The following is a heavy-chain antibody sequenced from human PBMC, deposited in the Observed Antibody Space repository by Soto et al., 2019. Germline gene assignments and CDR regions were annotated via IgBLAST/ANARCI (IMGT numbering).Heavy chain of an antibody. CDR1: GGSISSGGYY. V-gene: IGHV4-31*03. D-gene: IGHD6-13*01. CDR2: IYYSGST. J-gene: IGHJ5*02. Sequence: SETLSLTCTVSGGSISSGGYYWSWIRQHPGKGLEWIGYIYYSGSTYYNPSLKSRVTISVDTSKSQFSLKLSSVTAADTAVYYCARDRVREHWFDPWGQGTLVTVSS. CDR3: ARDRVREHWFDP.